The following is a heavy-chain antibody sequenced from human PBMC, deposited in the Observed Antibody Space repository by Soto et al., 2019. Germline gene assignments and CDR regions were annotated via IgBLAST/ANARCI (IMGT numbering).Heavy chain of an antibody. J-gene: IGHJ4*02. CDR1: GDTFSGYP. CDR2: LIPVFGTA. D-gene: IGHD3-10*01. CDR3: ARDGGFGELKY. Sequence: QVQLVQSGAELKKPGSSVKVSCKASGDTFSGYPINWVRQSPGEGLEWMGRLIPVFGTANDAQRFEGRVTFTADESMNTAYMELRGLLSEDTAVYYCARDGGFGELKYWGPGTLVTVSS. V-gene: IGHV1-69*18.